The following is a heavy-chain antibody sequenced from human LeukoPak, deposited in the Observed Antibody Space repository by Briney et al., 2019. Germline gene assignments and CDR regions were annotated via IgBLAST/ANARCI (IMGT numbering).Heavy chain of an antibody. CDR1: GGSISSYY. V-gene: IGHV4-59*01. CDR3: ARDGAVDILTGYGAFDM. CDR2: ICYSGSP. J-gene: IGHJ3*02. D-gene: IGHD3-9*01. Sequence: SETLSLTCTVSGGSISSYYWSWIRQPPGKGLEWIGYICYSGSPNYNPSLNSRVTISLDTSRNQFSLKLSSVTAADTAVYYCARDGAVDILTGYGAFDMWGQGTMVTVSS.